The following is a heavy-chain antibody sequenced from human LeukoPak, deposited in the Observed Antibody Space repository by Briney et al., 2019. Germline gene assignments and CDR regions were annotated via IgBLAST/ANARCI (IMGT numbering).Heavy chain of an antibody. CDR3: ARNKGYCSSTSCSPFDY. V-gene: IGHV4-4*07. D-gene: IGHD2-2*01. CDR1: GGSISSYY. J-gene: IGHJ4*02. Sequence: ASETLCLTCTVSGGSISSYYWSWIRQPAGKGLEWIGRIYTSGSTNYNPSLKSRVTMSVDTSKNQFSLKLSSVTAADTAVYYCARNKGYCSSTSCSPFDYWGQGTLVTVSS. CDR2: IYTSGST.